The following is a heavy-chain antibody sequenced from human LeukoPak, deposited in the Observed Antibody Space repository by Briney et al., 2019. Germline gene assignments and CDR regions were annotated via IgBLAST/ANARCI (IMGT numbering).Heavy chain of an antibody. D-gene: IGHD2-15*01. V-gene: IGHV3-21*01. Sequence: GGSLRLSCAASGFTFSSFSMNWVRQAPGKGLEWVSCISSSCNLRYYAGSVKGRFTISRDIATNSLFLQMNSLRAEDTAVYYCAGSAVSIVGPAVDWGQGTLVTVSS. CDR3: AGSAVSIVGPAVD. CDR1: GFTFSSFS. J-gene: IGHJ4*02. CDR2: ISSSCNLR.